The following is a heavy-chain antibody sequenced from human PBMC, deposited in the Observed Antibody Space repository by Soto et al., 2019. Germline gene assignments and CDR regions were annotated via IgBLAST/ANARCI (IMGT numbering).Heavy chain of an antibody. D-gene: IGHD3-22*01. J-gene: IGHJ4*02. CDR3: AKGDSSGYYFDY. CDR2: ISGSGGST. Sequence: LRLSCAASGFTFSSYAMSWVRQAPGKGLEWVSAISGSGGSTYYADSVKGRFTISRDNSKNTLYLQMNSLRAEDTAVYYCAKGDSSGYYFDYWGQGTLVTVSS. V-gene: IGHV3-23*01. CDR1: GFTFSSYA.